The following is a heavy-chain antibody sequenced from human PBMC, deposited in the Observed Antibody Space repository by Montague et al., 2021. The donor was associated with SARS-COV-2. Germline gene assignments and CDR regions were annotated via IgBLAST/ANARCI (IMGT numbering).Heavy chain of an antibody. J-gene: IGHJ3*02. CDR2: IYHSGST. CDR1: GASISSSNW. V-gene: IGHV4-4*02. CDR3: ARVGPGYSGHSLVASFDI. Sequence: SETLSLTCAVSGASISSSNWWSWVRQPPGKGLDWIGEIYHSGSTNYNPSLKSRVTISVDKSKNQFSLKLSSVTAADTAMYYRARVGPGYSGHSLVASFDIWGQGTMVTVSS. D-gene: IGHD4-23*01.